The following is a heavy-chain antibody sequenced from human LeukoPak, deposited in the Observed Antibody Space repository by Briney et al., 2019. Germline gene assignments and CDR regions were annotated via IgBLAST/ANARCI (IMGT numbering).Heavy chain of an antibody. V-gene: IGHV4-34*01. D-gene: IGHD3-10*01. CDR2: INHSGST. CDR3: ARRTPYYYGSGSYFPSLEVAYYFDY. CDR1: GGSFSGYY. Sequence: SETLSLTCAVYGGSFSGYYWSWIRQPPGKGLEWIGEINHSGSTNYNPSLKSRVTISADTSKNQFSLKLSSVTAADTAVYYCARRTPYYYGSGSYFPSLEVAYYFDYWGQGTLVTVSS. J-gene: IGHJ4*02.